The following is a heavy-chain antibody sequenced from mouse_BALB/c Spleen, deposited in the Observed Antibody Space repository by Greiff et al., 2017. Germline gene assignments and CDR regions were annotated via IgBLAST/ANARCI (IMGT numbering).Heavy chain of an antibody. J-gene: IGHJ2*01. CDR2: ISNLAYSI. V-gene: IGHV5-15*02. CDR1: GFTFSDYG. Sequence: EVHLVESGGGLVQPGGSRKLSCAASGFTFSDYGMAWVRQAPGKGPEWVAFISNLAYSIYYADTVTGRFTISRENAKNTLYLEMSSLRSEDTAMYYCARDGYYGSPRWFAYWGQGTTLTVSS. CDR3: ARDGYYGSPRWFAY. D-gene: IGHD1-1*01.